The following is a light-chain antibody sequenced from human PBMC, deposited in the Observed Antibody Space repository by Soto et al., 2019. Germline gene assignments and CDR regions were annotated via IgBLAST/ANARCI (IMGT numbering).Light chain of an antibody. Sequence: QAVVTQEPSFSVSPGGTVILTCGLTSGSVSTSYYPSWYQQSPGLAPRTLIYNTTTRSSGVPDRFSGSKSGNTASLTISGLQAEDEADYYCSSFTSTSTRLFGSGTKLTVL. CDR3: SSFTSTSTRL. V-gene: IGLV8-61*01. J-gene: IGLJ1*01. CDR1: SGSVSTSYY. CDR2: NTT.